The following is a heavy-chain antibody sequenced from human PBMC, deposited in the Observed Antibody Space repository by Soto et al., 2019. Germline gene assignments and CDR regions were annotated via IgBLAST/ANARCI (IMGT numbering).Heavy chain of an antibody. V-gene: IGHV5-51*01. CDR1: GYSFTSYW. D-gene: IGHD1-26*01. CDR2: IYPGDSDT. J-gene: IGHJ6*03. Sequence: GESLKISCKGSGYSFTSYWIGWVRQMPGKGLEWMGIIYPGDSDTRYSPSFQGQVTISADKSISTAYLQWSSLKASDTAMYYCARGPRPLGYYYYYYMDVWGKGTTVTVSS. CDR3: ARGPRPLGYYYYYYMDV.